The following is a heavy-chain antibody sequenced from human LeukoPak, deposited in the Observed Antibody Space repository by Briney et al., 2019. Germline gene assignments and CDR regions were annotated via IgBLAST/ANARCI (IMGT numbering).Heavy chain of an antibody. Sequence: SETLSLTCTVSGVSISNYYWSWIRQPPGKGLEWIGYIFYSGTSNYNPSLKSRVTISVDMSKNQFSLKLTSVTAADTAVYYCARSYYDSSGYPPYYYYMDVWGKGTTVTVSS. CDR1: GVSISNYY. V-gene: IGHV4-59*01. CDR3: ARSYYDSSGYPPYYYYMDV. D-gene: IGHD3-22*01. J-gene: IGHJ6*03. CDR2: IFYSGTS.